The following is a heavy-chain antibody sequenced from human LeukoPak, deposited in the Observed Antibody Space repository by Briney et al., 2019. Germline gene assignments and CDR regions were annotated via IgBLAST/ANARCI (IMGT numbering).Heavy chain of an antibody. CDR1: GYTFTGYY. CDR3: ARKTSRLGSGGWFDP. Sequence: ASVKVSCKASGYTFTGYYMHWVRQAPGQGLEWMGWINPNSGGTNYAQKFQGRVTMTRDASISTAYMELSRLRSDDTAVYYCARKTSRLGSGGWFDPWGQGTLVTVSS. V-gene: IGHV1-2*02. CDR2: INPNSGGT. J-gene: IGHJ5*02. D-gene: IGHD6-19*01.